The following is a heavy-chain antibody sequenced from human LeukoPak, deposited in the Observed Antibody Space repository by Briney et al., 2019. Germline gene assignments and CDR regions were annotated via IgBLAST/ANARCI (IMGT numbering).Heavy chain of an antibody. V-gene: IGHV3-15*01. J-gene: IGHJ4*02. CDR2: IKSKTDGGTT. D-gene: IGHD6-13*01. CDR3: TTFGTGDSAGMDY. CDR1: GFTVSSNY. Sequence: GGSLRLSCAASGFTVSSNYMSWVRQAPGKGLEWVGRIKSKTDGGTTDYAAPVKGRFTISRDDSKNTLYLQMNSLKTEDTAVYYCTTFGTGDSAGMDYWGQGTLVTVSS.